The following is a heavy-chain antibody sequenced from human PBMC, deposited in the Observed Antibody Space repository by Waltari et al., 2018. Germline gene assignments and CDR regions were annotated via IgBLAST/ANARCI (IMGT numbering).Heavy chain of an antibody. Sequence: EVQLVQSGAEVKKPGESLKISCKGSGYSFTSYWIGWVRQMPGKGLEWMGIIYPVDSDTRYSPSFQCQVTISADKSISTAYLQWSSLRSEDTAVYYCARDTPITMVQGEGGGWGQGTLVTVSS. D-gene: IGHD3-10*01. V-gene: IGHV5-51*03. CDR1: GYSFTSYW. CDR2: IYPVDSDT. CDR3: ARDTPITMVQGEGGG. J-gene: IGHJ4*02.